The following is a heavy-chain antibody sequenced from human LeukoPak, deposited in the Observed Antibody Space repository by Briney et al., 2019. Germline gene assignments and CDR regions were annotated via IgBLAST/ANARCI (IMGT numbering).Heavy chain of an antibody. CDR1: GYTFTSYG. Sequence: ASVKVSCKASGYTFTSYGISWVRQAPGQGLEWMGWISAYNGNTNYAQKFQGRVTITRNTSISTAYMELSSLRSEDTAVYYCARPGGHCSSTSCPYYFDYWGQGTLVTVSS. CDR3: ARPGGHCSSTSCPYYFDY. J-gene: IGHJ4*02. V-gene: IGHV1-18*01. CDR2: ISAYNGNT. D-gene: IGHD2-2*01.